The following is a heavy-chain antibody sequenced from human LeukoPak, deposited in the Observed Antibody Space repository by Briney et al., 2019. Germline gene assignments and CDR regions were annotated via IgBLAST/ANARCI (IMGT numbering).Heavy chain of an antibody. V-gene: IGHV4-4*07. D-gene: IGHD3-10*02. Sequence: SETLSLTCSVSGGSTSDYYWNWIRQPAGQGLEWLGRIYYTGNTAYNPSLESRLTMSLDTAKNQFSLKVTSVTAADTAVYYCARGGTLFTYFDSWGQGTLVTASS. CDR1: GGSTSDYY. CDR2: IYYTGNT. CDR3: ARGGTLFTYFDS. J-gene: IGHJ4*02.